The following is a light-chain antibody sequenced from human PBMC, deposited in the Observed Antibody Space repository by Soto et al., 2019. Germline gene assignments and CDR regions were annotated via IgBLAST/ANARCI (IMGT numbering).Light chain of an antibody. V-gene: IGLV2-14*03. CDR1: SSDVGNYNY. CDR3: SSFITSTSYV. J-gene: IGLJ1*01. CDR2: DVS. Sequence: QSVLTQPASVSVSPGQSITISCTGTSSDVGNYNYVSWYQQYSGKAPKLLISDVSYRPSGVSNRFSGSKSGNTASLTISGLQAEDEADYYCSSFITSTSYVFGTGTKVTVL.